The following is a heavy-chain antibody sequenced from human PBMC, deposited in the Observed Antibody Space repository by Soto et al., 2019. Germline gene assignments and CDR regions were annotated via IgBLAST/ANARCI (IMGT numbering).Heavy chain of an antibody. D-gene: IGHD3-22*01. Sequence: PGGSLRLSCAASGFTFSSYAMSWVRQAPGKGLEWVSAISGSGGSTYYADSVKGRFTISRDNSKNTLYLQMNSLRAEDTAVYYCAKGGRRYYYESSGYYYTNWFDSWGQGTLVTVSS. J-gene: IGHJ5*01. CDR2: ISGSGGST. CDR1: GFTFSSYA. V-gene: IGHV3-23*01. CDR3: AKGGRRYYYESSGYYYTNWFDS.